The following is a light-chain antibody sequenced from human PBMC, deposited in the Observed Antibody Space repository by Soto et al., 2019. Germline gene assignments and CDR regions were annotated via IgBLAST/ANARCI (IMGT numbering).Light chain of an antibody. CDR2: YDS. Sequence: SYELTQSPSVSVASGKTARITCGGNKIGSKSVHWYQQKPGQAPVLVIYYDSDRPSGIPERFSGSNSGNTATLTISRVEAGDEADYYCQVWDSSSDHVVFGGGTKLTVL. V-gene: IGLV3-21*04. CDR3: QVWDSSSDHVV. J-gene: IGLJ2*01. CDR1: KIGSKS.